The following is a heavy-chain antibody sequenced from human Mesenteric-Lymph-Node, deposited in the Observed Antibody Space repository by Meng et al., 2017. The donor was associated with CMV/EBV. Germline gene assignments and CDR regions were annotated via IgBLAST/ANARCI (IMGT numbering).Heavy chain of an antibody. D-gene: IGHD3-10*01. Sequence: GESLKISCAASGFTFRDYAMSWVRQAPGKGLEWVAAISAGGSSRHYTDAVKGRFTISKDNSKNTLFLHMNSLRAEDTATYYCAKAYYYGGSDAFDIWGQGTMVTVSS. CDR1: GFTFRDYA. CDR2: ISAGGSSR. J-gene: IGHJ3*02. V-gene: IGHV3-23*01. CDR3: AKAYYYGGSDAFDI.